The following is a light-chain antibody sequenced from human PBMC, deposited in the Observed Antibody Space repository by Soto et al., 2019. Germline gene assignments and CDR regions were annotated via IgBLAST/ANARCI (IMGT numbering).Light chain of an antibody. V-gene: IGKV3-15*01. CDR2: GAS. CDR3: QQYNNWPPWT. Sequence: EIVMTQSPATLSVSPGERATLSCRASQSVSSNLAWYQQKPGQAPRLLIYGASTRATGIPARFSGSGSGTEFTLTISSLQSEDFAVYYCQQYNNWPPWTFGTWTKVEIK. CDR1: QSVSSN. J-gene: IGKJ1*01.